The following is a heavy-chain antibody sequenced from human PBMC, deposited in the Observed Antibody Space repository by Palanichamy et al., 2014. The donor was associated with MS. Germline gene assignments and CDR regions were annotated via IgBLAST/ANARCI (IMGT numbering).Heavy chain of an antibody. J-gene: IGHJ4*02. Sequence: EVQLVESGGGLVQPGRSLRLSCTASGFTFGDYAMSWVRQAPGKGLEWVGFIRSKAYGGTTEYAASVQGRFTISRDDSKSIAYLQMNSLKTEDTAVYYCTRALYDFWSGYYAGNNWGQGALVTVSS. CDR1: GFTFGDYA. V-gene: IGHV3-49*04. CDR2: IRSKAYGGTT. CDR3: TRALYDFWSGYYAGNN. D-gene: IGHD3-3*01.